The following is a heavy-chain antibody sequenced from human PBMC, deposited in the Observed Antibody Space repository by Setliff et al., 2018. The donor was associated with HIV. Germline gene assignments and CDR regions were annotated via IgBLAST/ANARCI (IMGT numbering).Heavy chain of an antibody. CDR3: ARHLSRQSGGFWFLDL. CDR1: DNSIRSYY. D-gene: IGHD2-15*01. CDR2: IYQTGTT. V-gene: IGHV4-59*08. J-gene: IGHJ2*01. Sequence: SETLSLTCTVSDNSIRSYYWSWIRQPPGKGLEWMGYIYQTGTTSYNPPLRSRVSMSLDTSKNQFSLRLSSVTAADTAVYYCARHLSRQSGGFWFLDLWGRGTLVTVSS.